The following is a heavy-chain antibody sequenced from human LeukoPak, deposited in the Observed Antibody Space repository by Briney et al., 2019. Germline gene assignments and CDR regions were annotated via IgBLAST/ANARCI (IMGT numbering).Heavy chain of an antibody. J-gene: IGHJ3*02. CDR2: INPNSGGT. CDR1: GYTFTGYY. CDR3: ARDGTSAFDI. Sequence: ASVKDYCKASGYTFTGYYMHSVRQAPGQGVEWMGWINPNSGGTNYAQKFQDRFTMTRDTSISTAYMELSRLRSDVTAVYYCARDGTSAFDIWGQGTMVTVSS. V-gene: IGHV1-2*02. D-gene: IGHD1-26*01.